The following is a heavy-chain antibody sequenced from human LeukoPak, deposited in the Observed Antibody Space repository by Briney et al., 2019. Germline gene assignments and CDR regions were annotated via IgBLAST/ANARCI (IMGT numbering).Heavy chain of an antibody. D-gene: IGHD5-12*01. J-gene: IGHJ4*02. Sequence: GGSLRLSCAGSGFNFNDYDMQWVRQAPGKGLEWVASIRFDESDKLHADSVKGRFTISRDNAKNTLYLQMNSLRAEDTAAFYCGRGRPRGYSGYVIDYWGQGTPITVSS. CDR1: GFNFNDYD. V-gene: IGHV3-30*02. CDR3: GRGRPRGYSGYVIDY. CDR2: IRFDESDK.